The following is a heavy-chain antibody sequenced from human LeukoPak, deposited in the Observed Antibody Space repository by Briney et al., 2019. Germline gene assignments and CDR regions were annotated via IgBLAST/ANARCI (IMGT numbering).Heavy chain of an antibody. CDR1: GGSISSSIYY. D-gene: IGHD3-10*01. V-gene: IGHV4-39*07. J-gene: IGHJ4*02. CDR3: ARDTMVRGVTINDY. CDR2: IYYSGST. Sequence: TSETLSLTCTVSGGSISSSIYYWGCIRQPPEKGLECIGSIYYSGSTYYNPSLKSRVTISVDTSKHQFSLRLSSVTAADTAVYYCARDTMVRGVTINDYWGQGTLVTVSS.